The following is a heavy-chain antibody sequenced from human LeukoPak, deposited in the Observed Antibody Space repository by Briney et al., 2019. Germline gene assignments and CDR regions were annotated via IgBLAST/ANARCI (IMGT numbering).Heavy chain of an antibody. CDR2: INPNSGGT. V-gene: IGHV1-2*06. Sequence: AASVKVSCKASGYTFTGYYMHWVRQAPGQGLEWMGRINPNSGGTNYAQKFQGRVTMTRDTSISTAYMELSRLRSDGTAVYYCARWNDYYDSSGYYYGYYFDYWGQGTLVTVSS. CDR3: ARWNDYYDSSGYYYGYYFDY. J-gene: IGHJ4*02. CDR1: GYTFTGYY. D-gene: IGHD3-22*01.